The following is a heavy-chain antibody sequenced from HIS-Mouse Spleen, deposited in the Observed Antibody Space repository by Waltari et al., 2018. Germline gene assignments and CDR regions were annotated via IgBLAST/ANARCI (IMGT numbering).Heavy chain of an antibody. V-gene: IGHV4-39*07. Sequence: QLQLQESGPGLVKPSETLSLTCTVSGGSISSSSYSWGWTRQPPGKGLEWIGSIYYSGSTYYNPSLKSRVTISVDTSKNQFSLKLSSVTAADTAVYYCARHWTPPYGDYGWFDPWGQGTLVTVSS. J-gene: IGHJ5*02. CDR2: IYYSGST. CDR1: GGSISSSSYS. CDR3: ARHWTPPYGDYGWFDP. D-gene: IGHD4-17*01.